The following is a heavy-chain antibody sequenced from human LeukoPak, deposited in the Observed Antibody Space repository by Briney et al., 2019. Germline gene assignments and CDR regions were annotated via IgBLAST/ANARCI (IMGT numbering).Heavy chain of an antibody. CDR1: GSTFARYY. D-gene: IGHD6-13*01. V-gene: IGHV1-46*01. CDR2: INPSSGST. J-gene: IGHJ4*02. Sequence: ASVKVSCKASGSTFARYYIHWVRQAPGQGLDWMGMINPSSGSTRFAQMFQDRVTMTRDTSTSAVYMELSSLTSEDTAMYYCARTYSSSWSYCDSWGQGTLVTVSS. CDR3: ARTYSSSWSYCDS.